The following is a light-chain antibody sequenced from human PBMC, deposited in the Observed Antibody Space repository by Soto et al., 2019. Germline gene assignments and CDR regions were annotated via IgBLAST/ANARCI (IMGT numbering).Light chain of an antibody. CDR3: QHYYIYPLT. CDR1: QSISSW. J-gene: IGKJ4*01. Sequence: DIQMTQSPSTLSASVGDRVTITCRASQSISSWLAWYQHKPGKAPKLLIYKASSLQSGVPSRFRGNGSGTEFTLTISSLQPDDFAAYYCQHYYIYPLTFGGGTNVEIK. CDR2: KAS. V-gene: IGKV1-5*03.